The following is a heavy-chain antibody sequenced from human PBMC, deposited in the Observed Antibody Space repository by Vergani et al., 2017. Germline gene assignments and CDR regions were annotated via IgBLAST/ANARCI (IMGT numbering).Heavy chain of an antibody. CDR3: ARGNPKRWLQGYYFDY. Sequence: EVQLVESGGGLVQPGGSLRLSCAASGFTFSSYWMHWVRQAPGKGLVWVSRINSDGSSTSYADSVKGRFTISRDNAKNTLYPQMNSLRAEDTAVYYCARGNPKRWLQGYYFDYWGQGTLVTVSS. V-gene: IGHV3-74*01. D-gene: IGHD5-24*01. CDR1: GFTFSSYW. CDR2: INSDGSST. J-gene: IGHJ4*02.